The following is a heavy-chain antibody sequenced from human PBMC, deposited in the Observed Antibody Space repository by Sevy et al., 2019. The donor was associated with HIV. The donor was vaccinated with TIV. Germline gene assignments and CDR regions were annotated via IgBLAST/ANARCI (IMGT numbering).Heavy chain of an antibody. CDR1: GYTFTGDY. CDR2: FYPNSGGT. D-gene: IGHD1-7*01. V-gene: IGHV1-2*06. Sequence: ASVKVSCKASGYTFTGDYLHWVRQAPGQGLEWMGRFYPNSGGTNYAQKFQGRVTMTRYTSISTAYMELSRLRSDDTAVYYCARDGGGGTTNSGMDVWGQGTTVTVSS. CDR3: ARDGGGGTTNSGMDV. J-gene: IGHJ6*02.